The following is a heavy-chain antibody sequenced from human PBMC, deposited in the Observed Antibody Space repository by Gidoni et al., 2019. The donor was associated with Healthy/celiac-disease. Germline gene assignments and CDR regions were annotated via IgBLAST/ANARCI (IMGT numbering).Heavy chain of an antibody. V-gene: IGHV3-30*18. CDR1: GFTFSSYG. J-gene: IGHJ4*02. CDR2: ISYDGSNK. Sequence: QVQLVESGGGVVQPGRSLRLSCAASGFTFSSYGMHWVRQAPGKGLEWVAVISYDGSNKYYADSVKGRFTISRDNSKNTLYLQMNSLRAEDTAVYYCAKDKRYSYGYDLPPPLDYWGQGTLVTVSS. D-gene: IGHD5-18*01. CDR3: AKDKRYSYGYDLPPPLDY.